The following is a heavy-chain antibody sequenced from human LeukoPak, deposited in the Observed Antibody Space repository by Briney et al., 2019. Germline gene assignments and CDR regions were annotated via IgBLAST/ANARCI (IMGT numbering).Heavy chain of an antibody. D-gene: IGHD5-24*01. CDR2: INPNSGGT. J-gene: IGHJ4*02. CDR3: ARDRGGYNMYYFDY. CDR1: GYTFTGYY. Sequence: ASVKVSCKASGYTFTGYYMHWVRQAPGQGLEWMGWINPNSGGTNYAQKFQGRVTMTRDTSISTAYMELSRLRSDDTAVYYCARDRGGYNMYYFDYWGQGTLVTVSS. V-gene: IGHV1-2*02.